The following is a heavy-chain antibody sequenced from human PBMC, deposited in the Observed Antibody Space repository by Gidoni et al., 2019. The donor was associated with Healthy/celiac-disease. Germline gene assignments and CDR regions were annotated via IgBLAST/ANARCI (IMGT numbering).Heavy chain of an antibody. J-gene: IGHJ4*02. V-gene: IGHV4-39*01. Sequence: QLQLQESGPGLVKPSDTLSLTCTVSGGSISSRSYYWGWIRQPPGKGLEWIGSIYYSGSTYYNPSLKSRVTISVDKSKNQFSLKLSSVTTADTAVYYCARHAQDDYGDYPYFDYWGQGTLVTVSS. CDR1: GGSISSRSYY. D-gene: IGHD4-17*01. CDR3: ARHAQDDYGDYPYFDY. CDR2: IYYSGST.